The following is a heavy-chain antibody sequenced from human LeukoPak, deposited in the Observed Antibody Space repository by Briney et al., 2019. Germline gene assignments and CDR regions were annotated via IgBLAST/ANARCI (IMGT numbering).Heavy chain of an antibody. J-gene: IGHJ4*02. CDR2: VYTDGGTI. D-gene: IGHD3-10*01. CDR1: GNIFTNYH. CDR3: ATEAPRSYRFDY. Sequence: ASVKVSCKASGNIFTNYHIHWVRLAPGRGLEWMGAVYTDGGTITNTRSFQHGRVTMTRDVSTRTVYMEPSSLSSEDTAVYYCATEAPRSYRFDYWGQEILVTVSS. V-gene: IGHV1-46*01.